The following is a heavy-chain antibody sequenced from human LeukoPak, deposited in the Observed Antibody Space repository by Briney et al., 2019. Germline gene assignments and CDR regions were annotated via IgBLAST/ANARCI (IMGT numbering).Heavy chain of an antibody. J-gene: IGHJ4*02. CDR2: INHSGST. V-gene: IGHV4-34*01. CDR1: GGSFSGYY. CDR3: ARRSIRSRVVVITTPWDY. Sequence: SETLSLTCAVYGGSFSGYYWSWIRQPPGKGLEWIGEINHSGSTNYNPSLKSRVTISVDTSKNQFSLKLSSVTAADTAVYYCARRSIRSRVVVITTPWDYWGQGTLVTVSS. D-gene: IGHD3-22*01.